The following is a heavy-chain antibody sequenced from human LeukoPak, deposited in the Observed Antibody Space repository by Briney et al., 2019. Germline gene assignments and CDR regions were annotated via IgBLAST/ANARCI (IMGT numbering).Heavy chain of an antibody. CDR1: GGSIGSRYHY. J-gene: IGHJ4*02. Sequence: SETLSLTCSVAGGSIGSRYHYWGWIRQPPGKGLEWIGSIEYSGSTYYNPPLKSRVIMSVDTSKKQFSLKVTSVTAADTAVYYCARLAHSSGYLAFDYWGQGTLVTVSS. CDR2: IEYSGST. V-gene: IGHV4-39*01. D-gene: IGHD6-19*01. CDR3: ARLAHSSGYLAFDY.